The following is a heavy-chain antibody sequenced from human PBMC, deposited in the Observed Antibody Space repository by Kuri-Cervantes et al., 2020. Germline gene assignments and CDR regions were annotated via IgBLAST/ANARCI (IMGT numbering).Heavy chain of an antibody. Sequence: GGSLRLSCAASGFTFSSYGMHWVRQAPGKGLEWVAVIWYDGSNKYYADSVKGRFTISRDNAKNSLYLQMNSLRAEDTAVYYCARGFAYCSGGSCYGYYFDYWGQGTLVTVSS. CDR1: GFTFSSYG. CDR2: IWYDGSNK. CDR3: ARGFAYCSGGSCYGYYFDY. J-gene: IGHJ4*02. V-gene: IGHV3-33*08. D-gene: IGHD2-15*01.